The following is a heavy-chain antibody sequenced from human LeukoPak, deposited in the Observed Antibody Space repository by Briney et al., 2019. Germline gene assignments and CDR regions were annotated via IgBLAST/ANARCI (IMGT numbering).Heavy chain of an antibody. Sequence: ASVKVSCKASGYTFTDYYIHCVRQAPGQGLEWMGWINPNSGGTNFAQNFQGRVTMTRDTSISTAYMELSRLRSEDTAVYYCARGGNRIAVAGTSNYFDYWGQGTLVTVS. CDR3: ARGGNRIAVAGTSNYFDY. CDR1: GYTFTDYY. CDR2: INPNSGGT. D-gene: IGHD6-19*01. V-gene: IGHV1-2*02. J-gene: IGHJ4*02.